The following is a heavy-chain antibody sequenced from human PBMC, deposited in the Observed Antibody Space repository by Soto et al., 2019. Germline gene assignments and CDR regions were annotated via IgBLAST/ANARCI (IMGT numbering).Heavy chain of an antibody. D-gene: IGHD6-13*01. V-gene: IGHV1-2*04. J-gene: IGHJ6*02. CDR2: INPNSGGT. CDR3: ARNSHSRGYSSSGNYGMDV. CDR1: GYTFTGYY. Sequence: ASVKVSCKASGYTFTGYYMHWVRQAPGQGLEWMGWINPNSGGTNYAQKFQGWVTMTRDTSISTAYMGLSRLRSDDTAVYYCARNSHSRGYSSSGNYGMDVWGQGTTVTVSS.